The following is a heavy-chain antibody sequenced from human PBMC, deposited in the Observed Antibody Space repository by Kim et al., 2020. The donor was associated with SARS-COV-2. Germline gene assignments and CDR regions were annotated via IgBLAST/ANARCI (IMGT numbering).Heavy chain of an antibody. J-gene: IGHJ3*02. CDR3: ARGGITMIVVAIGDDAFDI. D-gene: IGHD3-22*01. V-gene: IGHV3-30*01. Sequence: GRFTISRDNSKTTLYLQMNSLRAEDTAVYYCARGGITMIVVAIGDDAFDIWGQGTMVTVSS.